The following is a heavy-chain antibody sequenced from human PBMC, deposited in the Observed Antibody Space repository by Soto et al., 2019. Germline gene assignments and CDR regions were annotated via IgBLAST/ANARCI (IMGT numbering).Heavy chain of an antibody. CDR1: GFTFSNYW. D-gene: IGHD1-7*01. CDR2: INSDGSSA. CDR3: ARDTLELLYYFDY. J-gene: IGHJ4*02. Sequence: EVQLVESGGGLVQPGGSLRLSCAASGFTFSNYWMHWVRQAPGKGLVWVSRINSDGSSASYADSEKGRFTISRDNAKNTLYLQMNSLRAEDTAVYYCARDTLELLYYFDYWGQGTLVTVSS. V-gene: IGHV3-74*01.